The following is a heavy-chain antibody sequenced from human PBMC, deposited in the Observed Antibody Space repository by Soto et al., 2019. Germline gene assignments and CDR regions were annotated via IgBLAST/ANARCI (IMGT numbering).Heavy chain of an antibody. V-gene: IGHV4-31*03. CDR3: ARTRGVVAYFDY. CDR1: GASISSGAYY. D-gene: IGHD3-3*01. CDR2: IFYTGTT. Sequence: PSETLSLTCTFSGASISSGAYYWSWIRQSPWKGLEWIGYIFYTGTTYYNPSLQSRVTISVDTSKNQFSLKLHSVTVADTAVYYCARTRGVVAYFDYWGQGXLVTVSS. J-gene: IGHJ4*02.